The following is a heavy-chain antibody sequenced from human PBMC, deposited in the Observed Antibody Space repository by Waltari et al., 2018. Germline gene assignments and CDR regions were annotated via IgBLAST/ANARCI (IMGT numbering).Heavy chain of an antibody. CDR1: GFTVSSNF. V-gene: IGHV3-53*01. CDR3: AGRTGDYFDY. CDR2: IVSGGDT. J-gene: IGHJ4*02. Sequence: EVQLVESGGGLIQPGGSLRLSCAASGFTVSSNFMTWVRQAPGKGLEYVSVIVSGGDTYYAASGKGRFTISRDNSKNTLYRQMNSLRAEDTAVYFCAGRTGDYFDYWGQGTLVTVSS.